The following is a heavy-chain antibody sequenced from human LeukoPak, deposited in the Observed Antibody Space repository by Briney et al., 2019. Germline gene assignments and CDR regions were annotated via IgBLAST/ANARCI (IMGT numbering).Heavy chain of an antibody. CDR2: IGNDGTDT. Sequence: GESLRLSCGASGFTFNSYWFHWVRQAPGKGLVWVSRIGNDGTDTIYADSVKGRFGISRDNAKNTLYLQMDSLRAEDTAVYYCARGGFSHGFDIWGQGTMVTVSS. CDR3: ARGGFSHGFDI. D-gene: IGHD5-12*01. V-gene: IGHV3-74*01. J-gene: IGHJ3*02. CDR1: GFTFNSYW.